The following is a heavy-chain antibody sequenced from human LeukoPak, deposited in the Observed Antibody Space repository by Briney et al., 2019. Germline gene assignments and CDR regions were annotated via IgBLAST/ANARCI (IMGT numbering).Heavy chain of an antibody. J-gene: IGHJ5*02. CDR1: GFTFSSYS. D-gene: IGHD2-15*01. CDR2: ISGSGGST. V-gene: IGHV3-23*01. Sequence: GGSLRLSCAASGFTFSSYSMNWVRQAPGKGLEWVSAISGSGGSTYYADSVKGRFTISRDNSKNTLYLQMNSLRAEDTAVYYCAKDPKDCSGGSCYPAWGQGTLVTVSS. CDR3: AKDPKDCSGGSCYPA.